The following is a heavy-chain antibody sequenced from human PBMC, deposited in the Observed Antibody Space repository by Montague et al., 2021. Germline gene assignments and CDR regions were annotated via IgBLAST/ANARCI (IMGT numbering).Heavy chain of an antibody. CDR3: ARSSYCRGGSCNPGFDP. V-gene: IGHV4-39*01. CDR2: IYDSATT. CDR1: GGSISSASYY. J-gene: IGHJ5*02. Sequence: SETLSLTCTVSGGSISSASYYWGWIRQPPGKGLEFIGYIYDSATTNHNPSLRSRVTLSMDTSKNQFSLNLSSVTPTDTAVYYCARSSYCRGGSCNPGFDPWGQGTLVTASS. D-gene: IGHD2-15*01.